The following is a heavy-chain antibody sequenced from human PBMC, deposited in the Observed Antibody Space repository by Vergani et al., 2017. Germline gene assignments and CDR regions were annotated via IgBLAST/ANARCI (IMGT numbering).Heavy chain of an antibody. V-gene: IGHV5-51*01. CDR1: EYSFGNYW. CDR3: ARHTTYTDS. CDR2: IYPADSET. J-gene: IGHJ4*02. D-gene: IGHD1-1*01. Sequence: EVELVQSGPEMRKPGESLKISCKGSEYSFGNYWIGWVRQMPGKGLEWMGIIYPADSETRYRPSFQGQVTISADKSISNAFLQWDSLKASDTALYYCARHTTYTDSWGQGTLVTVSS.